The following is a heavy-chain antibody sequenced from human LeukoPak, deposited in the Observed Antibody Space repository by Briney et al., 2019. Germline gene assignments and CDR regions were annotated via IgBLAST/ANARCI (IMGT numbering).Heavy chain of an antibody. D-gene: IGHD3-22*01. CDR3: ATQNYYDSSGYSRSRYYYYYMDV. CDR1: GYTFTGYY. V-gene: IGHV1-2*02. CDR2: INPNSGGT. J-gene: IGHJ6*03. Sequence: ASVKVCCKASGYTFTGYYMHWVRQAPGQGLGWMVWINPNSGGTNYAQKFQGRVTRTRDTSISTAYMELSRLRSDDTAVYYCATQNYYDSSGYSRSRYYYYYMDVWGKGTTVTVSS.